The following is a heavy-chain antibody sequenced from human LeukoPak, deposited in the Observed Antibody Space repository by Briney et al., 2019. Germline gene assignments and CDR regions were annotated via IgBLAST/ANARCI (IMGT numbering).Heavy chain of an antibody. Sequence: SETLSLTCTVSDDSISDYYRGWIRQTPGKGLEWIGYYSGRSTYNPSLKSRVSISVDTSKNQFSLRLNSVILADTAVYYCTRGAGWLIDDWGQGILVTVSS. CDR3: TRGAGWLIDD. V-gene: IGHV4-59*01. CDR1: DDSISDYY. J-gene: IGHJ4*02. D-gene: IGHD3-16*01. CDR2: YSGRS.